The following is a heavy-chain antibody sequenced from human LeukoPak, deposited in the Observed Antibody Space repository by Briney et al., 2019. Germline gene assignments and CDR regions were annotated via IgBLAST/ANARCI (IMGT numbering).Heavy chain of an antibody. V-gene: IGHV1-2*02. Sequence: ASVKVSCKASGYTFTAYYMHWVRQAPGQGLEWMGWIKCDSGGTEYSRNYRGRVTMTRDTSISTAYMELRSLRSDDTAVYYCARGDFVVAYYFDYWGQGTLVTVSS. D-gene: IGHD2-21*01. CDR3: ARGDFVVAYYFDY. CDR1: GYTFTAYY. J-gene: IGHJ4*02. CDR2: IKCDSGGT.